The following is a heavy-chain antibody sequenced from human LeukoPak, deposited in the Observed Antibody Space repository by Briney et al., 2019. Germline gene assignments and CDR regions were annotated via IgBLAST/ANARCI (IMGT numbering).Heavy chain of an antibody. Sequence: GESLKISCKGSGYSFTSYKIGWVRQMARKSLEWMGIIYPGDSDTRYSPSFQGQVTISADKSISTAYLQWSSLKASDTAMYYCARAGRIGSKTKRQKAHLDYWGQGTLVTVHS. CDR2: IYPGDSDT. J-gene: IGHJ4*01. D-gene: IGHD2-15*01. CDR1: GYSFTSYK. CDR3: ARAGRIGSKTKRQKAHLDY. V-gene: IGHV5-51*01.